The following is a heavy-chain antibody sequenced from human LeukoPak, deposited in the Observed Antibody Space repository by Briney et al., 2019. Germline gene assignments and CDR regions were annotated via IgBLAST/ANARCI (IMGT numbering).Heavy chain of an antibody. J-gene: IGHJ4*02. CDR1: GYTFTSYG. CDR3: AARSGTYPYYLDY. CDR2: ISTYNGNT. V-gene: IGHV1-18*04. D-gene: IGHD3-10*01. Sequence: ASVKVSCKASGYTFTSYGMSWVRQAPGQGLEWKGWISTYNGNTNYAQKFQGRVTMTTDTSTNTAYMELRSLRSDDTAVYYCAARSGTYPYYLDYWGQGTLVTVSS.